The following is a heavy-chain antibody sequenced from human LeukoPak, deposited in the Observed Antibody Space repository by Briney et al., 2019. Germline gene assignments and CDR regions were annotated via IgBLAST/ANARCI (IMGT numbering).Heavy chain of an antibody. CDR3: ARDLVAEYSSSWYWPHFDY. CDR2: INAGNGNT. Sequence: WASVTVSCKASGYTFIRYGISWVRQAPGQRLEWMGWINAGNGNTKYSQKFQGRVTITRDTSASTAYMELSSLRSEDTAVYYCARDLVAEYSSSWYWPHFDYWGQGTLVTVSS. J-gene: IGHJ4*02. V-gene: IGHV1-3*01. D-gene: IGHD6-13*01. CDR1: GYTFIRYG.